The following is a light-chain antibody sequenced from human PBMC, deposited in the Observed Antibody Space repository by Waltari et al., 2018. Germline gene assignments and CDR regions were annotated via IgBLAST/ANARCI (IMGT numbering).Light chain of an antibody. CDR3: QQRSSWPVT. CDR1: QSVGSY. Sequence: TVLTQSPATLPLSPGARATLTCRASQSVGSYLAWDQQQPGQAPRLLIFDTFHMATGIPARFSGSGSGTDFTLTIGSVEPEDFAIYYCQQRSSWPVTFGGGTKVEIK. J-gene: IGKJ4*01. CDR2: DTF. V-gene: IGKV3-11*01.